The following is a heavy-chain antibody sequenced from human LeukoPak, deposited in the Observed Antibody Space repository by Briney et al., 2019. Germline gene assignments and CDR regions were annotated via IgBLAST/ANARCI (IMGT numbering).Heavy chain of an antibody. CDR3: ARDKREYCSGGSCYPEYYFDY. Sequence: ASVKVSCKAAGGTFSSYAISWVRQAPGQGLEWMGGTIPIFGTANYAQKFQGRVTITTDESTSTAYMELSSLRSDDTAVYYCARDKREYCSGGSCYPEYYFDYWGQGTLVTVSS. CDR1: GGTFSSYA. J-gene: IGHJ4*02. CDR2: TIPIFGTA. V-gene: IGHV1-69*05. D-gene: IGHD2-15*01.